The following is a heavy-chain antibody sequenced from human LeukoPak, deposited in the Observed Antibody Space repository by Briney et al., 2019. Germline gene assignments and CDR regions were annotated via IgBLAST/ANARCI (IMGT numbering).Heavy chain of an antibody. Sequence: GGSLRLSCAASGFTFSSYAMYWVRQAPGKGLEWVSGSGSGGSTYYADSVKGRFTISRDNSKNTVYLQMNSLRAEDTAVYYCAKTTTGYSSGRYPGWPVDYWGQGTLVTVSS. J-gene: IGHJ4*02. CDR3: AKTTTGYSSGRYPGWPVDY. CDR1: GFTFSSYA. D-gene: IGHD6-19*01. V-gene: IGHV3-23*01. CDR2: SGSGGST.